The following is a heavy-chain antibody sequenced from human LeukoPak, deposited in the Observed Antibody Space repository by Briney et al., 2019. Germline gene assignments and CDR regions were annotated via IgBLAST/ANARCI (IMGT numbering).Heavy chain of an antibody. CDR3: ARGWFGGYYYYYYMDV. V-gene: IGHV4-59*01. Sequence: SETLSLTCTVSGGSISSYYWSWIRQPPGKGLEWIGYIYYSGSTNYNPSLKSRVTISVDTSKNQFSLKLSSVTAADTAVYYCARGWFGGYYYYYYMDVWGKGTTVTISS. J-gene: IGHJ6*03. CDR1: GGSISSYY. D-gene: IGHD3-10*01. CDR2: IYYSGST.